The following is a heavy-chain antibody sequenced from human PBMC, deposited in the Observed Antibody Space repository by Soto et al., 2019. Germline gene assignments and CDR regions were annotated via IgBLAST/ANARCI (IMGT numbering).Heavy chain of an antibody. D-gene: IGHD3-22*01. J-gene: IGHJ4*02. CDR3: ARDTYDTTGYPLYY. V-gene: IGHV1-18*04. CDR1: GYTFTSYG. CDR2: ISTFHGNT. Sequence: ASVKVSCKASGYTFTSYGISWVRQAPGQGLEWMGWISTFHGNTNYAQKFQGSVTMTTDTSTSTAYMELRSLTSDDTAIYYCARDTYDTTGYPLYYWGQGTLVIVSA.